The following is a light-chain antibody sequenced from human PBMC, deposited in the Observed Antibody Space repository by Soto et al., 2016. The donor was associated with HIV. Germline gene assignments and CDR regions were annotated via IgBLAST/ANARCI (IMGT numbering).Light chain of an antibody. CDR2: DDT. CDR1: NIGTKS. CDR3: QAWDSSSDHVV. V-gene: IGLV3-21*02. J-gene: IGLJ2*01. Sequence: SYILTQPPSVSVAPGQTARIACDGNNIGTKSVHWYQRKPGQAPLLVVYDDTNRPSEIPERFSGSNSGDTATLTISGVEAGDEADYYCQAWDSSSDHVVFGGGTKLTVL.